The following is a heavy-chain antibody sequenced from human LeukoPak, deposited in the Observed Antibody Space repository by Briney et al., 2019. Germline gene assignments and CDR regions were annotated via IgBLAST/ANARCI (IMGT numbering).Heavy chain of an antibody. Sequence: ASVKVSCKASGYTFLDYYIHWVRQAPGQGLEWMGWINPNSGGTYYAQKFQGRVTMTRDTSITTAYMDLSRLSSDDTAVYYCTKEGAGNFDFWGQGTLVTVSS. J-gene: IGHJ4*02. CDR1: GYTFLDYY. D-gene: IGHD6-19*01. CDR2: INPNSGGT. V-gene: IGHV1-2*02. CDR3: TKEGAGNFDF.